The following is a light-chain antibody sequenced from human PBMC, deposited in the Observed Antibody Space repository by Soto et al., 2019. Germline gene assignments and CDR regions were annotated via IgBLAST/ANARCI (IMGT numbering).Light chain of an antibody. CDR3: QHRSNWPLT. CDR1: QSVSSY. J-gene: IGKJ4*01. CDR2: DAS. Sequence: IVLTQSAATLALCPGERATLSCRASQSVSSYLAWYQQKPGQAPRLLIYDASNRATGIPARFSGSGSGTDFTLTISSLEPEDFAVYYCQHRSNWPLTFGGGTMVEIK. V-gene: IGKV3-11*01.